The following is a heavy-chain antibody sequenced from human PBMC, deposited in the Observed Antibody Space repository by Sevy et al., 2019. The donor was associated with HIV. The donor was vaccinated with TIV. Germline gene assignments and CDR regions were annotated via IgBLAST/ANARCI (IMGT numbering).Heavy chain of an antibody. Sequence: GGSLILSCAASGFTLSSNFMSWVRQAPGKGLEWVSVIYLGGTTYYADSVKGRFTISRDNSKNTLYLQMNSLRAEDTAVYYCARGKHISDYYGSFDYWGQGTLVTVSS. D-gene: IGHD3-16*01. J-gene: IGHJ4*02. CDR3: ARGKHISDYYGSFDY. V-gene: IGHV3-53*01. CDR2: IYLGGTT. CDR1: GFTLSSNF.